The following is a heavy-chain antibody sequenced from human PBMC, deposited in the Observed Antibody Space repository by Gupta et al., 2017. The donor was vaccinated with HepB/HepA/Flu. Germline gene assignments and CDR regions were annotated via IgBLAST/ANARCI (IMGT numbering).Heavy chain of an antibody. Sequence: QVQLVESGGGVLQPGRSLRLSGTASGFIFYNHAMHWVRQAPGKGLEWLALIWYDGSHKYYADSVKGRFTISRDDSKNTVYLEMNSLRDEDTATYYCARDRAFYMDVWGKGTTVSVSS. CDR1: GFIFYNHA. CDR2: IWYDGSHK. J-gene: IGHJ6*03. V-gene: IGHV3-33*01. CDR3: ARDRAFYMDV.